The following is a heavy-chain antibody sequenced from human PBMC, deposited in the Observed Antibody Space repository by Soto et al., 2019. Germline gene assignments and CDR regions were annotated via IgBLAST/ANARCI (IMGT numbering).Heavy chain of an antibody. V-gene: IGHV3-23*01. CDR2: ISGSGDST. D-gene: IGHD6-19*01. CDR3: ASFPASGWFQLDY. Sequence: EVQLLESGGGLVQPGGSLRLSCAASGFTFSSYAMSWVRQAPGKGLEWVSAISGSGDSTYYADSVKGRFSISRDNSKNTLYLQVYSLRVEDTAVHHCASFPASGWFQLDYWGQGTPVTVSS. CDR1: GFTFSSYA. J-gene: IGHJ4*02.